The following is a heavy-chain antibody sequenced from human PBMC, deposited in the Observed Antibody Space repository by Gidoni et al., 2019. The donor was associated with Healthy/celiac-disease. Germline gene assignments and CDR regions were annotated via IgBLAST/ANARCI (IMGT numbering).Heavy chain of an antibody. Sequence: QVQLVQSGAEVKKPGSSVKVSCKASGVTFSSYAIRWVRQAPGQGLEWMGGIIPIFGTANYAQKFQGRVTITADESTSTAYMELSSLRSEETAVDYWARDLLHYYGSGSYSFLYYYGMDVWGQGTTVTVSS. J-gene: IGHJ6*02. CDR2: IIPIFGTA. D-gene: IGHD3-10*01. CDR1: GVTFSSYA. CDR3: ARDLLHYYGSGSYSFLYYYGMDV. V-gene: IGHV1-69*01.